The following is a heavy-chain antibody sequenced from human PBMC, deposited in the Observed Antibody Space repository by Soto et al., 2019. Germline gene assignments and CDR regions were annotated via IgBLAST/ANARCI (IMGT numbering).Heavy chain of an antibody. D-gene: IGHD5-12*01. CDR2: SYYTGSS. Sequence: PSETLSLTCTVSGGSISSGGYYWSWIRQHPGKGLEWVGYSYYTGSSSYNPSLKSRVSISVDASKNQLSLRLASVTAADTAVYYCARDLRGYSRYDYLDYWGQGIPVTVSS. CDR1: GGSISSGGYY. V-gene: IGHV4-31*03. CDR3: ARDLRGYSRYDYLDY. J-gene: IGHJ4*02.